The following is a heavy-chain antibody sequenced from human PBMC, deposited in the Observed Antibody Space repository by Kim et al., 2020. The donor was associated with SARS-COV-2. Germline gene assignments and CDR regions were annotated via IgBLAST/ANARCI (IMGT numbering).Heavy chain of an antibody. CDR3: AKMQGYFDY. Sequence: GDITYYADSVKGRLTISRDNSKNTLYLQMNSLSAEDAAVYYCAKMQGYFDYWGQGTLVTVSS. CDR2: GDIT. J-gene: IGHJ4*02. V-gene: IGHV3-23*01.